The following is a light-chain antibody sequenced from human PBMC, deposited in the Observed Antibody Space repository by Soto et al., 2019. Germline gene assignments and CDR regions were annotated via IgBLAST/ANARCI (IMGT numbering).Light chain of an antibody. CDR1: SSDVGGYNY. V-gene: IGLV2-14*01. Sequence: QSALTQPASVSGSPGQSITISCTGTSSDVGGYNYVSWYQQHPGKAPKLMIYEVSNRPSWVSNRFSGSKSGNTASLTISGLQAEDEADYYCSSYTSSSTPYVFGTGTKLNVL. CDR3: SSYTSSSTPYV. J-gene: IGLJ1*01. CDR2: EVS.